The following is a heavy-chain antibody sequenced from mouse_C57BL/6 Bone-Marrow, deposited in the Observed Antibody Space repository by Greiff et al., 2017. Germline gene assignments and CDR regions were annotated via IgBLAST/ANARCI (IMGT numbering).Heavy chain of an antibody. CDR2: IRSKSSNYAT. Sequence: EVKLVESGGGLVQPKGSLKLSCAASGFTFNTYAMHWVRQAPGKGLEWVARIRSKSSNYATYYADSVKDSFTISRDDSQSMLYLQMNNLKTEDTAMYYCVSFITTVVATRWYFDVWGTGTTVTVSS. CDR3: VSFITTVVATRWYFDV. D-gene: IGHD1-1*01. V-gene: IGHV10-3*01. CDR1: GFTFNTYA. J-gene: IGHJ1*03.